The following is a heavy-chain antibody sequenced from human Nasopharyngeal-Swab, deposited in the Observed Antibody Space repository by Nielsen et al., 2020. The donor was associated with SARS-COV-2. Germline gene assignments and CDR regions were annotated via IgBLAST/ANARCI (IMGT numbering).Heavy chain of an antibody. CDR3: AKDHQLIRNYYYYDMDV. D-gene: IGHD2-8*01. Sequence: VRRAPGKGLEWMAVISYDGIKKYYADSVKGRFTLSRDNSKNTLYLQMNSLRTEDTAVYYCAKDHQLIRNYYYYDMDVWGQGTTVTVSS. J-gene: IGHJ6*02. CDR2: ISYDGIKK. V-gene: IGHV3-30*18.